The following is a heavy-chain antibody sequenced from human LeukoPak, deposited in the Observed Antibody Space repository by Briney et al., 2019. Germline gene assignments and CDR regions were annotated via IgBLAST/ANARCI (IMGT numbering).Heavy chain of an antibody. CDR2: IYYRGTT. Sequence: SETLSLTCTVSGGSISTYYWSWIRQPPGKGLEWIGSIYYRGTTYYNPSLKSRVTISVDTSKNQFSLKLSSVTAADTAVYYCARAGGSSTRGAFDIWGQGTMVTVSS. D-gene: IGHD1-26*01. CDR3: ARAGGSSTRGAFDI. J-gene: IGHJ3*02. V-gene: IGHV4-59*01. CDR1: GGSISTYY.